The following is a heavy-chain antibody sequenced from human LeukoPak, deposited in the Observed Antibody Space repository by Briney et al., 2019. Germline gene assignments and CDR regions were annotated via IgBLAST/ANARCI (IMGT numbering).Heavy chain of an antibody. J-gene: IGHJ4*02. Sequence: GGSLRLSCAASGFTFSSYAMSWVRQAPGKGLEWVSGISASGGSTRHADPMKGRLTISRDNSKNTVYLQMNSLRAEDTAVYYCAKGHYDVLTGYSDYWGQGTLVTVSS. CDR1: GFTFSSYA. D-gene: IGHD3-9*01. CDR3: AKGHYDVLTGYSDY. CDR2: ISASGGST. V-gene: IGHV3-23*01.